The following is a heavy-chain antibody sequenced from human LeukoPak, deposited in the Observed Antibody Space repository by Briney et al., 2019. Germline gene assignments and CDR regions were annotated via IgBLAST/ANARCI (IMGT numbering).Heavy chain of an antibody. D-gene: IGHD3-16*01. CDR1: GFTFTSYA. V-gene: IGHV3-30-3*02. Sequence: GGSLRLSCAASGFTFTSYAMNWVRQAPGKGLEWVALISYNGINKYYADSVKGRFTISRDNSKNTLYLQMNSLRAEDTAVYYCANESLGDFDYWGQGTLVTVSS. CDR3: ANESLGDFDY. CDR2: ISYNGINK. J-gene: IGHJ4*01.